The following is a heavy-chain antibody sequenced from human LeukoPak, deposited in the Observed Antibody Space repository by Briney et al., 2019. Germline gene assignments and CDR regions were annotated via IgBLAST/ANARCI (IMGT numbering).Heavy chain of an antibody. CDR2: ISKDGSNE. Sequence: GGSLRLSCAASGFTFRSHGMYWVRRAPGKGLEWVAIISKDGSNEYYADSVKGRLTISRDNSKSTLYPQMNSLRAEDTAVYYCAKPSYYDTSGITDYYYGMDVWGQGTTVTVSS. J-gene: IGHJ6*02. CDR1: GFTFRSHG. CDR3: AKPSYYDTSGITDYYYGMDV. D-gene: IGHD3-22*01. V-gene: IGHV3-30*18.